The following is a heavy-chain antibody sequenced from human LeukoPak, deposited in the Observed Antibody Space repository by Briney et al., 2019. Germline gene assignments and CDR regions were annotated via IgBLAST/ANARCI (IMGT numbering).Heavy chain of an antibody. V-gene: IGHV3-23*01. J-gene: IGHJ4*02. CDR3: AKGAGYSSNWNFDY. Sequence: PGGSLRLSCAAYGFTFSSYAMSWVRQAPGKGLEWVTTISGRGDSTYYADSVKGRFTISRDNSKNTLYLQMNSLRLEDTAGYYCAKGAGYSSNWNFDYWGQGTLVTVSS. CDR2: ISGRGDST. CDR1: GFTFSSYA. D-gene: IGHD6-13*01.